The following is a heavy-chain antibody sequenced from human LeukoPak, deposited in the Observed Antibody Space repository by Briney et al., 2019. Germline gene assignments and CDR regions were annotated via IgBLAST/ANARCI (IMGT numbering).Heavy chain of an antibody. J-gene: IGHJ5*02. D-gene: IGHD2-2*01. CDR1: GFTFSSYA. CDR2: ISGSGGST. Sequence: PGGSLRLSCAASGFTFSSYAMSWVRQAPGKGLEWVSAISGSGGSTYYADSVKGRFTISRDNSKNTLYLQMNSLRAEDTAVYYCAKDSHPRYCSSTSCPSFDPWGQGTLVTVSS. V-gene: IGHV3-23*01. CDR3: AKDSHPRYCSSTSCPSFDP.